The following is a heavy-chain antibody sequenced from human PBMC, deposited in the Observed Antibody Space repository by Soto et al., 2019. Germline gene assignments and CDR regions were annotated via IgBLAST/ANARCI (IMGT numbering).Heavy chain of an antibody. D-gene: IGHD3-16*01. CDR3: AKNPDSYAWGIEGYCDY. V-gene: IGHV3-30*18. CDR2: ISYDGSDK. Sequence: QVQLVESGGGVVQPGRSLRVSCAASGFTFSSYGMNWVRQAPGKGLEWVAIISYDGSDKYYADSVKGRFTISRDNSKNTLYLQMNSLRGEDTAVYYCAKNPDSYAWGIEGYCDYWVQGTLVTVAS. J-gene: IGHJ4*02. CDR1: GFTFSSYG.